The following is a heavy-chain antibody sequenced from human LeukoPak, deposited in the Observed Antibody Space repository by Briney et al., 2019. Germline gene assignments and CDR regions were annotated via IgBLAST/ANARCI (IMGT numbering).Heavy chain of an antibody. Sequence: SETLSLTCTVSGASISRDTYFWGWIRQSPEKGLEWIGSIDSSGTTHYNSSLKSRVIISVDTSKNQVSLNLTSVTSADTAVYYCARHGYIQFWLYWGQGTQVIVSS. CDR1: GASISRDTYF. V-gene: IGHV4-39*01. J-gene: IGHJ4*02. D-gene: IGHD5-18*01. CDR3: ARHGYIQFWLY. CDR2: IDSSGTT.